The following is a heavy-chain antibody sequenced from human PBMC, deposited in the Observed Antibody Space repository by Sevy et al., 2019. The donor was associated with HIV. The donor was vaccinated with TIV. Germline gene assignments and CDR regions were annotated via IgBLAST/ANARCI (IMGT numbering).Heavy chain of an antibody. D-gene: IGHD3-9*01. V-gene: IGHV3-33*01. CDR3: ARVRNYDILTGYHPFDY. J-gene: IGHJ4*02. CDR1: GFTFSSYG. Sequence: GGSLRLSCAASGFTFSSYGMHWVRQAPGKGLEWVAVIWYDGSNKYYADSVKGRFTISRDNSKNTLYLQMNSLRAEDTAMYYCARVRNYDILTGYHPFDYWGQGTLVTVSS. CDR2: IWYDGSNK.